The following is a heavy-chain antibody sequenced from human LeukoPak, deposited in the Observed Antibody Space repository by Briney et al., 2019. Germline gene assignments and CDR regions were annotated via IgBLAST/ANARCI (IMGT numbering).Heavy chain of an antibody. CDR2: IYYSGST. Sequence: SETLSLTCTVSGGSISSSSYYWGWIRQPPGKGLEWIGYIYYSGSTNYNPSLKSRVTISVDTSKNQFSLKLSSVTAEDTAVYYCARDTYHYDILTGYYTFDWFDPWGQGTLVTVSS. D-gene: IGHD3-9*01. CDR3: ARDTYHYDILTGYYTFDWFDP. J-gene: IGHJ5*02. CDR1: GGSISSSSYY. V-gene: IGHV4-61*01.